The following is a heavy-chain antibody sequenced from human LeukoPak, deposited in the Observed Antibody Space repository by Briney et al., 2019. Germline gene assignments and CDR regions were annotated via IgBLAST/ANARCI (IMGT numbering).Heavy chain of an antibody. CDR1: GFTFSSYG. V-gene: IGHV3-33*01. D-gene: IGHD3-9*01. Sequence: GGSLRLSCVASGFTFSSYGMHWVRQAPGKGLEWVAIIWSDGSTKYYVGSVKGRFTISRDSSKSTLYLQMNSLRAEDTAVYYCARGRYDVLTAYSYWGQGTLVTVSS. J-gene: IGHJ4*02. CDR3: ARGRYDVLTAYSY. CDR2: IWSDGSTK.